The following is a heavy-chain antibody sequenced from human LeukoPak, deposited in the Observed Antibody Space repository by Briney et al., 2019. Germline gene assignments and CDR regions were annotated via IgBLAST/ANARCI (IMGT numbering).Heavy chain of an antibody. CDR1: GGTFSSYA. V-gene: IGHV1-69*05. J-gene: IGHJ4*02. D-gene: IGHD2-2*02. CDR3: ARVNAVPAAIMGPLDY. CDR2: NIPIFGTA. Sequence: SVKVSCKGSGGTFSSYAISWVRQAPGQGLEWMGGNIPIFGTANYAQKFQGRVTITTDESTSTAYMELSSLRSEDTAVYYCARVNAVPAAIMGPLDYWGQGTLVTVSS.